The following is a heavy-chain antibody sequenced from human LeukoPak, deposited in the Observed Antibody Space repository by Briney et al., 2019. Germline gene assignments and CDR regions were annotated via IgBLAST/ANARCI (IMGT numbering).Heavy chain of an antibody. D-gene: IGHD3-9*01. J-gene: IGHJ4*01. Sequence: GGSLRLSCAASGFTFSSYGMHWVRQAPGKGLEWVAIISSDGNTQSYADPLKGRFTISRDNFRDTVFLELTTLRPEDTGLYYCVRDLTSGARFDFWGPGTLVTVSS. V-gene: IGHV3-30*03. CDR3: VRDLTSGARFDF. CDR1: GFTFSSYG. CDR2: ISSDGNTQ.